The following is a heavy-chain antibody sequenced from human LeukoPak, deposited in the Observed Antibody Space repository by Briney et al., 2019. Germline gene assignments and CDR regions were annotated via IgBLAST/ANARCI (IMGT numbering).Heavy chain of an antibody. CDR3: ARGGLGFRLVHAIGPYFDY. CDR2: INHSGST. D-gene: IGHD3-10*01. V-gene: IGHV4-34*01. Sequence: PSETLSLTCAVHGGSFSGYYWSWIRQPPGKGLEWIGEINHSGSTNYNPSLKSRVTISVDTSKNQFSLELSSVTAADTAVYYCARGGLGFRLVHAIGPYFDYWGRGTLVTVSS. J-gene: IGHJ4*02. CDR1: GGSFSGYY.